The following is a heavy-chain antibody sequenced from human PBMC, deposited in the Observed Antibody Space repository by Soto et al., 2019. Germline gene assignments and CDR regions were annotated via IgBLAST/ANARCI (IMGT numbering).Heavy chain of an antibody. J-gene: IGHJ4*02. CDR2: INPNSGGT. V-gene: IGHV1-2*04. Sequence: ASVKVSCKASGYTFTGYYMHWVRQAPGQGLEWMGWINPNSGGTNYAQKFQGWVTMTRDASISTAYMELSRLRSDDTAVYYCARGTYYYDSSGSFAFDYWGQGTLVTVS. D-gene: IGHD3-22*01. CDR1: GYTFTGYY. CDR3: ARGTYYYDSSGSFAFDY.